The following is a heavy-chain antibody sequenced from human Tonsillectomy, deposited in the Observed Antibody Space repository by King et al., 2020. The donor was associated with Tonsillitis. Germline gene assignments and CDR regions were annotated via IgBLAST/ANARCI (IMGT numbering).Heavy chain of an antibody. CDR2: ISFHGGNK. CDR3: ARNLGGIQSNWFDP. J-gene: IGHJ5*02. Sequence: VQLVESGGGVVQPGRSLRLSCAASGFTFSNYDMHWVRQAPGKGLEWGALISFHGGNKYYADSVKGRFTISRDNSKNTLYLQMNSLRAEDTAVYYCARNLGGIQSNWFDPWGQGTLVTVSS. D-gene: IGHD2-15*01. V-gene: IGHV3-30*03. CDR1: GFTFSNYD.